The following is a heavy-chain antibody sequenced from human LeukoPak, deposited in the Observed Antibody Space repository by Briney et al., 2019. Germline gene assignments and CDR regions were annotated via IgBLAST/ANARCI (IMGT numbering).Heavy chain of an antibody. CDR1: GYTFTSYG. V-gene: IGHV1-18*01. Sequence: ASVTVSCKASGYTFTSYGISWVRQAPGQGLAWMGCISAYNGNTNYAQKLQGRVTMTTDTSTSTAYMELRSLRSDDTAVFYCARGMLGSYDSSGYYALGVWGQGTKVTVSS. CDR2: ISAYNGNT. CDR3: ARGMLGSYDSSGYYALGV. J-gene: IGHJ3*01. D-gene: IGHD3-22*01.